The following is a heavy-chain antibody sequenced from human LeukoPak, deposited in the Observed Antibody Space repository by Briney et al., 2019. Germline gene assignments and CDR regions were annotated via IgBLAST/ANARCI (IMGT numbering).Heavy chain of an antibody. D-gene: IGHD3-3*01. V-gene: IGHV3-66*01. CDR1: GFTVSSHY. J-gene: IGHJ4*02. Sequence: GGSMRLSCAASGFTVSSHYMSWVRQAEGEVLEWVSIIYSGGDTYYAESVKGGFTISRDNSKSTLYLQMNSLRAEDTAVYYCARDRYSAIFGGWGQGTLVTVSS. CDR2: IYSGGDT. CDR3: ARDRYSAIFGG.